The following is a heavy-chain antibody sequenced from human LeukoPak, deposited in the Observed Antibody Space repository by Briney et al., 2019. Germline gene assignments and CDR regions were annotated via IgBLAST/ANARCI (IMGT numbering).Heavy chain of an antibody. D-gene: IGHD3-22*01. CDR1: GGSFSGYY. V-gene: IGHV4-34*01. Sequence: SETLSLTCAVYGGSFSGYYWSWIRQPPGEGLEWIGEINHSGSTNYNPSLKSRVTISVDTSKKQFSLKLSSVTAADTAVYYCVTYYFDSSGPKKNYWGQGTLVTVSS. CDR3: VTYYFDSSGPKKNY. CDR2: INHSGST. J-gene: IGHJ4*02.